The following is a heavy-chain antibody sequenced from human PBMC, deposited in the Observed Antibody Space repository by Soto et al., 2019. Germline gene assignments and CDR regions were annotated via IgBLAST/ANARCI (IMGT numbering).Heavy chain of an antibody. V-gene: IGHV1-8*01. Sequence: QVQLVQSGAEVKKPGASVKVSCKASGYTFTSYDINWVRQATGQGLEWMGWMNPNSGNTGYAQKFQGRVTMTSNTTIRTAYMERSRLRSQDTSVYYCARRGRNISCTFRYYYYGMDVWGQGTTVTVSS. CDR2: MNPNSGNT. J-gene: IGHJ6*02. CDR3: ARRGRNISCTFRYYYYGMDV. CDR1: GYTFTSYD. D-gene: IGHD3-16*01.